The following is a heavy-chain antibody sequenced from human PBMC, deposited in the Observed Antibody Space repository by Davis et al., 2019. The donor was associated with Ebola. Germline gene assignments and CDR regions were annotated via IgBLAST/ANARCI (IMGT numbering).Heavy chain of an antibody. D-gene: IGHD6-13*01. Sequence: ASVKVSCKASGYTFTGYYMHWVRQAPGQGLEWMGWINPNSGGTNYAQKFQGRVTMTRDTSISTAYMELSRLRSDDTAVYYCAREVQGSRTGYYYYMDVWGKGTTVTVSS. V-gene: IGHV1-2*02. CDR2: INPNSGGT. CDR3: AREVQGSRTGYYYYMDV. J-gene: IGHJ6*03. CDR1: GYTFTGYY.